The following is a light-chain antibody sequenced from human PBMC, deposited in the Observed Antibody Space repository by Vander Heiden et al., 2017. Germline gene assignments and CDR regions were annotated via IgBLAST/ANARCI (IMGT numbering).Light chain of an antibody. CDR1: TSYIGSNF. J-gene: IGLJ3*02. V-gene: IGLV1-47*01. CDR2: KNN. Sequence: QSVLTQPPSASGTPGQRVTISCSGSTSYIGSNFVYWFQQFPGTALKVLMYKNNQRPPGVRDRVSGSKSGTSASLAISGLRSEDEADYYCAAWDDSLSTWVFGRGTKVTVL. CDR3: AAWDDSLSTWV.